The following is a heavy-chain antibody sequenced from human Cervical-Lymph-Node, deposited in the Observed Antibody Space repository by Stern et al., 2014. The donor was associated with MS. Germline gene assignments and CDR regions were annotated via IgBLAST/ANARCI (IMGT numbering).Heavy chain of an antibody. V-gene: IGHV1-69*01. CDR3: ATDASTTVTPSLWDAFDV. CDR1: GGTFRSSA. D-gene: IGHD4-17*01. J-gene: IGHJ3*01. CDR2: IIPLFART. Sequence: QMQLGQSGAEVKRPGSSVKVSCRASGGTFRSSALTWVRQAPGHGPEWMGGIIPLFARTNYPQRFQGRVTITADESTSTAYMELSSLRFDDTAVYYCATDASTTVTPSLWDAFDVWGQGTMVTVSS.